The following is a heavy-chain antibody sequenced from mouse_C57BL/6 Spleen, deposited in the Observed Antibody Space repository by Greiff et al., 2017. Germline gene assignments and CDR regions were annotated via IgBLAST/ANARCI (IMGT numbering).Heavy chain of an antibody. J-gene: IGHJ4*01. CDR1: GFTFTDYY. V-gene: IGHV7-3*01. Sequence: EVKLMESGGGLVQPGGSLSLSCAASGFTFTDYYMSWVRQPPGKALEWLGFIRNKANGYTTEYSASVKGRFTISRDNSQSILYLQMNALRAEGSATYYCARPSTGYYAMDYWGQGTSVTVSS. CDR2: IRNKANGYTT. CDR3: ARPSTGYYAMDY.